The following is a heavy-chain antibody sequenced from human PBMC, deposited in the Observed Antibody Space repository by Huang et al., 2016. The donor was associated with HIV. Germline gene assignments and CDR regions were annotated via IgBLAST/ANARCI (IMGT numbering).Heavy chain of an antibody. Sequence: QLQLQESGPGLVKPSETLSLTCTVSGGSIRSDNYYWGWIRQPPGKGLEWIGGIYYSGATYHNPSIKRRVTITVDTSKNHFSLRMRSVTAADTAVYYCARLPGSITMIRGVITDPYWGQGTLVTVSS. CDR1: GGSIRSDNYY. CDR2: IYYSGAT. D-gene: IGHD3-10*01. CDR3: ARLPGSITMIRGVITDPY. V-gene: IGHV4-39*02. J-gene: IGHJ4*02.